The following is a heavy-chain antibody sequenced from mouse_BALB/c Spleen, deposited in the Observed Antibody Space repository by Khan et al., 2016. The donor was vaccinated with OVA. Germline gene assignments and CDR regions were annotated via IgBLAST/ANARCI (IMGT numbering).Heavy chain of an antibody. J-gene: IGHJ1*01. CDR2: IYYSGTV. D-gene: IGHD1-1*01. CDR1: GISITSGNYR. Sequence: EVQLVESGPGLVKPSQTVSLTCTVTGISITSGNYRWSWIRQFPGNKLEWIGNIYYSGTVTSNPSLTSRTTITRDTSKNQFFLEMNSLTAEDTATYYCARDYGSLYWFFDVWGAGTTVTVSS. V-gene: IGHV3-5*02. CDR3: ARDYGSLYWFFDV.